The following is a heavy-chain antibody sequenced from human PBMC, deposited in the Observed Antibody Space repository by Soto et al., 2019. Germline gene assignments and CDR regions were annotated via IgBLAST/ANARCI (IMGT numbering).Heavy chain of an antibody. Sequence: EVQLVESGGGLVQPGGSLRLSCAVSGFTFGSYWMNWVRLIPGKGLEWVAYIKPDGSATYYVDSVKGRFTISRDNAKNSLYLQMNSLRVVDTSVYYCARAGYCGPGCYYYFDYWGQGTLVTVSS. V-gene: IGHV3-7*01. D-gene: IGHD2-21*02. CDR1: GFTFGSYW. CDR3: ARAGYCGPGCYYYFDY. J-gene: IGHJ4*02. CDR2: IKPDGSAT.